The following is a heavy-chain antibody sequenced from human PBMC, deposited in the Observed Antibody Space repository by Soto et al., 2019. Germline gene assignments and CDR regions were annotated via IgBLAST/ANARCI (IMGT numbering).Heavy chain of an antibody. D-gene: IGHD3-22*01. Sequence: SVKVSCKASGGTFSRYSITWVRQAPGHGLEWIGRIIPIFGIASYAQKFQGRVTITADESTSTAYMELSSLRSDDTAVYYCARDPGDSSGYYYDWAFDYWGQGTLVTVSS. CDR3: ARDPGDSSGYYYDWAFDY. CDR2: IIPIFGIA. J-gene: IGHJ4*02. V-gene: IGHV1-69*13. CDR1: GGTFSRYS.